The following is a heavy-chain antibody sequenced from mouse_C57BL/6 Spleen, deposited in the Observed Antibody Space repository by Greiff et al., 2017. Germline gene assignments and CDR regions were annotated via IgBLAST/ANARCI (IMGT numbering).Heavy chain of an antibody. V-gene: IGHV1-20*01. Sequence: EVQLQQSGPELVKPGDSVKISCKASGYSFTGYFMNWVMQSHGKSLEWIGRINPYNGDTFYNQKFKGKATLTGDKSSSTAHMELRSLTSEDSAVYYCARRDYTRLYWYFDVWGTGTTVTVSS. CDR2: INPYNGDT. J-gene: IGHJ1*03. CDR1: GYSFTGYF. D-gene: IGHD2-13*01. CDR3: ARRDYTRLYWYFDV.